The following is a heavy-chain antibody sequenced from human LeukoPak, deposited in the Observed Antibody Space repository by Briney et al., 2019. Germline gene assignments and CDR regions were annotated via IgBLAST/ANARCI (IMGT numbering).Heavy chain of an antibody. V-gene: IGHV3-23*01. D-gene: IGHD3-22*01. CDR1: GFTFSSYA. CDR2: ISGSGGST. J-gene: IGHJ4*02. CDR3: AKDAVEGGCYYDIGGYYYFNY. Sequence: GGSLRLSCAASGFTFSSYAMSWVRQAPGNGLEWVSAISGSGGSTYYADSVKGRFTISRDNSKNTVYLQMNSLRAEDTAVYYCAKDAVEGGCYYDIGGYYYFNYWGQGTLVTVSS.